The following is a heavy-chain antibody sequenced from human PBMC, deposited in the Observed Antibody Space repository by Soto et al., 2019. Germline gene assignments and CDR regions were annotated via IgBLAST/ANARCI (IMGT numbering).Heavy chain of an antibody. D-gene: IGHD3-22*01. V-gene: IGHV1-24*01. J-gene: IGHJ4*02. CDR2: FDPEDGET. CDR3: ATTSNYYDSSGSIDH. CDR1: GYTLTELS. Sequence: ASVKVSCKVSGYTLTELSMHWVRQAPGKGLEWMGGFDPEDGETIYAQKFQGRVTMTEDTSTDTAYMELSSLRSEDTAVYYCATTSNYYDSSGSIDHWGQGTLVTVSS.